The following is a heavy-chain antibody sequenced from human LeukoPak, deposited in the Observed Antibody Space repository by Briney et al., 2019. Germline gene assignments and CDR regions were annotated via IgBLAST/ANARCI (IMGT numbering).Heavy chain of an antibody. V-gene: IGHV4-39*07. Sequence: PSETLSLTCTVSGGSISSSTYYWGWVRQPPGKGLEWIATIYYSGSTYYNPSLKSRVTISVDTSKNQFSLKLNSVTAADTAVYYCARDLAGHFGGFCFDYWGQGTLVTVSS. CDR3: ARDLAGHFGGFCFDY. CDR2: IYYSGST. CDR1: GGSISSSTYY. J-gene: IGHJ4*02. D-gene: IGHD2-21*01.